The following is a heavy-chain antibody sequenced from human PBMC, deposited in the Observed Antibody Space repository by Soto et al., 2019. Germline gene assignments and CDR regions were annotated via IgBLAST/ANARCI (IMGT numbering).Heavy chain of an antibody. CDR1: GFTFSSYA. CDR3: AKDRMPTYYYDSSGSSHYDY. CDR2: ISGSGGST. V-gene: IGHV3-23*01. D-gene: IGHD3-22*01. J-gene: IGHJ4*02. Sequence: AGGSLRLSCAASGFTFSSYAMSWVRQAPGKGLEWVSAISGSGGSTYYADSVKGRFTISRDNSKNTLYLQMNSLRAEDTAVYYCAKDRMPTYYYDSSGSSHYDYWGQGTLVTVSS.